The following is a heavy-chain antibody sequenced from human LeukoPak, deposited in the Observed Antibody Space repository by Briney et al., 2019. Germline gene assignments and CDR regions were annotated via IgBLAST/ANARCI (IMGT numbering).Heavy chain of an antibody. D-gene: IGHD6-13*01. CDR1: GFTFSSYG. J-gene: IGHJ6*02. Sequence: GGSLRLSCAASGFTFSSYGMHWARQAPGKGLEWVAFIRYDGSNKYYADSVKGRFTISRDNSKNTLYLQMNSLRAEDTAVYYCAKDKAEQLGLLYYYYGMDVWGQGTTVTVSS. V-gene: IGHV3-30*02. CDR2: IRYDGSNK. CDR3: AKDKAEQLGLLYYYYGMDV.